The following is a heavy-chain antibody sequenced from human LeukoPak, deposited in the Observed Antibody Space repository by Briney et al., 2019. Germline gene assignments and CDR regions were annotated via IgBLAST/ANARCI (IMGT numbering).Heavy chain of an antibody. Sequence: GGSLRLSCAASGFTFSSYAMNWVRQAPGKGLEWVSAISGSGDSTYYADSVKGRFTISRDNSKNTLYLQMNSLRAEDTAVYYCAKGFSTRWWVGVYWGQGTLVTVSS. CDR2: ISGSGDST. V-gene: IGHV3-23*01. CDR1: GFTFSSYA. CDR3: AKGFSTRWWVGVY. J-gene: IGHJ4*02. D-gene: IGHD6-19*01.